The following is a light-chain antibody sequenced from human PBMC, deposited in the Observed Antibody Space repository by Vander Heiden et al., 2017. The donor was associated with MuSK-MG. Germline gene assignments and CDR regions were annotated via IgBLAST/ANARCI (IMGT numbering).Light chain of an antibody. J-gene: IGKJ1*01. CDR2: DAS. V-gene: IGKV1-5*01. CDR1: QTIASW. Sequence: DVQLTPPPSTLSASLGARITITCRARQTIASWVAWHQPKPGKDQQLPISDASTLRTGVPSPFSGSGSGTDFTLVSSSLQADDFATYYCQQYNNFPWTFGQGTEVEIK. CDR3: QQYNNFPWT.